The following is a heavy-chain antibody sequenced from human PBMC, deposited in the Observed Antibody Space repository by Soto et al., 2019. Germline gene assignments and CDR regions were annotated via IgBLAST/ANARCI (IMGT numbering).Heavy chain of an antibody. CDR2: ISGSGGST. CDR3: AKDLEVLRFLEWLSNKRRGMDV. Sequence: PGGSLRLSCAASGFTFSSYAMSWVRQAPGKGLEWVSAISGSGGSTYYADSVKGRFTISRDNSKNTLYLQMNSLRAEDTAVYYCAKDLEVLRFLEWLSNKRRGMDVWGKGTTVTVSS. V-gene: IGHV3-23*01. J-gene: IGHJ6*03. D-gene: IGHD3-3*01. CDR1: GFTFSSYA.